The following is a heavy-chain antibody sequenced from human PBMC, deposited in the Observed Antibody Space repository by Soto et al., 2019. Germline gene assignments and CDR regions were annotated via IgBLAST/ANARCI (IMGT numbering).Heavy chain of an antibody. CDR1: GLTFSNYA. CDR3: AKDRGGFTNGWEFFDS. CDR2: MSGSSSTT. J-gene: IGHJ4*02. D-gene: IGHD3-10*01. Sequence: EVRLLESGGGLVKPGGSLRLSCATSGLTFSNYAMSWVRQAPGGGLEWVSSMSGSSSTTYYADSVRGRFTISRDRSKNTLYLQMSSLRGEDTAVYYCAKDRGGFTNGWEFFDSWGQGTLVTVSS. V-gene: IGHV3-23*01.